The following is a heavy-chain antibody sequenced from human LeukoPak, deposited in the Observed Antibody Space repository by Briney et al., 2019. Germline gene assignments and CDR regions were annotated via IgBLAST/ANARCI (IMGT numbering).Heavy chain of an antibody. CDR1: GFTFSSYA. D-gene: IGHD2-2*01. CDR2: ISGSGGST. V-gene: IGHV3-23*01. CDR3: AREGDIVVVPAPSDY. J-gene: IGHJ4*02. Sequence: GGSLRLSCAASGFTFSSYAMSWVRQAPGKGLEWVSAISGSGGSTYYADSVKGRFTISRDNAKNSLYLQMNSLRAEDTAVYYCAREGDIVVVPAPSDYWGQGTLVTVSS.